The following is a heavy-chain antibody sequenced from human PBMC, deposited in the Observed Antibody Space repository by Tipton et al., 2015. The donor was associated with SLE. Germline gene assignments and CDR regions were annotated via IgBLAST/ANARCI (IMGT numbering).Heavy chain of an antibody. CDR1: EFTFSTYD. CDR3: ARARDPSGSFDI. D-gene: IGHD5-12*01. CDR2: SSSSGNTR. Sequence: GSLRLSCAASEFTFSTYDMNWVRQAPGKGLEWVSFSSSSGNTRSYTDSVKGRFTISRDNAKNSLYLQMSSLRPEDTAVYYCARARDPSGSFDIWGQGTMVTVSS. J-gene: IGHJ3*02. V-gene: IGHV3-48*03.